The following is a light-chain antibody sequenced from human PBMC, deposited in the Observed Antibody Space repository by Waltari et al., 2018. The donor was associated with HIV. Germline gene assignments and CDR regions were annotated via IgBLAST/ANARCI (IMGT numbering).Light chain of an antibody. CDR1: SSDVGSYNL. CDR2: EGT. J-gene: IGLJ1*01. CDR3: CSYAGTSTYV. Sequence: QSALTQPASVSGSPGQSITLSCTGTSSDVGSYNLVSWYQQHPGKVPQLMIYEGTKRPSGVSNRFSGSKSGNTASLTISGLQAEDEADYYCCSYAGTSTYVFGTGTKVTVL. V-gene: IGLV2-23*01.